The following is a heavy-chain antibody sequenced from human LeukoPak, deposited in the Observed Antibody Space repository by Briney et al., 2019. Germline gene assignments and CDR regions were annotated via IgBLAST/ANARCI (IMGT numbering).Heavy chain of an antibody. CDR1: GGTFSSYA. V-gene: IGHV1-69*13. Sequence: SVKVSCKASGGTFSSYAISWVRQAPGQGLEWMGGIIPIFGTANYAQKFQGRVTITADESTSTAYMELSSLRSEDTAVYYCARKPAADYSGSYYGFDYWGQGTLVTVSS. D-gene: IGHD1-26*01. J-gene: IGHJ4*02. CDR2: IIPIFGTA. CDR3: ARKPAADYSGSYYGFDY.